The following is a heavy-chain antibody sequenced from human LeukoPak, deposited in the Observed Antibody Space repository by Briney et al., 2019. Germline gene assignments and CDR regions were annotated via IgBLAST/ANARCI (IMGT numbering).Heavy chain of an antibody. V-gene: IGHV4-38-2*02. J-gene: IGHJ4*02. CDR2: IYHSGST. CDR1: GYSISSGYY. Sequence: PSETLSLTCTVSGYSISSGYYWGWIRQPPGKGLEWIGSIYHSGSTYCNPSLKSRVTISVDTSKNQFSLKLSSVTAADTAVYYCARSYSYGPSPVGYWGQGTLVTVSS. D-gene: IGHD5-18*01. CDR3: ARSYSYGPSPVGY.